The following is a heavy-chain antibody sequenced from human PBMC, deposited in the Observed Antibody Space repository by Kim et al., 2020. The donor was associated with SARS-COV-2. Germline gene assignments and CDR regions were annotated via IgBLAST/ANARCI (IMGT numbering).Heavy chain of an antibody. J-gene: IGHJ6*02. V-gene: IGHV1-2*04. CDR1: GYTFTGYY. Sequence: ASVKVSCKASGYTFTGYYMHWVRQAPRQGLEWMGWINPNSGVTNYAQKFQGWVTMTRDTSISTAYMELSRLRSDDTAVYYCARETVVVPASGDYYYGMDVWGQGTTVTVSS. CDR3: ARETVVVPASGDYYYGMDV. D-gene: IGHD2-2*01. CDR2: INPNSGVT.